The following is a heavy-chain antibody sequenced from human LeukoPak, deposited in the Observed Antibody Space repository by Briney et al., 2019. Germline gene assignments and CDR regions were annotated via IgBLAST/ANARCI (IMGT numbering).Heavy chain of an antibody. J-gene: IGHJ3*02. CDR3: ARGGDYGDYVGDDAFDI. D-gene: IGHD4-17*01. CDR2: IIPILGIA. Sequence: ASVKVSCKASGGTFSSYAISWVRQAPGQGLEWMGRIIPILGIANYAQKFQGRVTITADKSTSTAYMELSSLRSEDTAVYYCARGGDYGDYVGDDAFDIWGQGTMVTVSS. CDR1: GGTFSSYA. V-gene: IGHV1-69*04.